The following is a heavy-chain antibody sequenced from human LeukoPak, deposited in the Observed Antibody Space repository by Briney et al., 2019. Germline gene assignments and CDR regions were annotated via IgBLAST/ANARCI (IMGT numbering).Heavy chain of an antibody. V-gene: IGHV4-34*01. Sequence: PSETLSLTCAVYGGSFSGYYWSWIRQPPGKGLEWIGEINHSGSTNYNPSLKSRVTISVDTSKNQFSLKLSSVTAADTAVYYCAGGPRHAQLQVGKYYYYSGMDVWGKGTTVTVSS. CDR2: INHSGST. J-gene: IGHJ6*04. CDR1: GGSFSGYY. D-gene: IGHD2-2*01. CDR3: AGGPRHAQLQVGKYYYYSGMDV.